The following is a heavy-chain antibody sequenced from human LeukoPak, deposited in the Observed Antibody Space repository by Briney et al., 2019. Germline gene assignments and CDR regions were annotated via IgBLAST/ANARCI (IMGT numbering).Heavy chain of an antibody. D-gene: IGHD4-17*01. V-gene: IGHV5-51*01. Sequence: IYPGASDTRYSPSFQGQVTISADKSISTAYLQWSSLKASDTAMYYCARRTLSDYGDYDGDYWGQGTLVTVSS. CDR3: ARRTLSDYGDYDGDY. J-gene: IGHJ4*02. CDR2: IYPGASDT.